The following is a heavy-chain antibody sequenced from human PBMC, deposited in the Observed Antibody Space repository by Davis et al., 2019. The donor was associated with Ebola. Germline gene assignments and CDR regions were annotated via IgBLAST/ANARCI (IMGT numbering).Heavy chain of an antibody. CDR1: GFSLSTSGMC. V-gene: IGHV2-70*01. CDR3: ARTRGTYSSGWYYYGMDV. CDR2: IDWDDDK. J-gene: IGHJ6*04. Sequence: SGPTLVKPTQTLTLTCTFSGFSLSTSGMCVSWIRQPPGKALEWLALIDWDDDKYYSTSLKTRLTISKDTSKNQVVLTMTNMDPVDTATYYCARTRGTYSSGWYYYGMDVWGKGTTVTVSS. D-gene: IGHD6-19*01.